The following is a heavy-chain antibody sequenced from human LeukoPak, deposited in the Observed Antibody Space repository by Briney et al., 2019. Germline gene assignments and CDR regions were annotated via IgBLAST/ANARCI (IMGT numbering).Heavy chain of an antibody. V-gene: IGHV3-66*02. Sequence: GGSLRLSCAASGFTFSSNYMSWVRQAPGKGLEWVSVIYSGDNTYYADSVKGRFTISRDNSKNTLYPQMNSLRAEDTAVYYCARATFWSGYQRDSWYMDIWGKGTTVTVSS. J-gene: IGHJ6*03. CDR1: GFTFSSNY. CDR3: ARATFWSGYQRDSWYMDI. D-gene: IGHD3-3*01. CDR2: IYSGDNT.